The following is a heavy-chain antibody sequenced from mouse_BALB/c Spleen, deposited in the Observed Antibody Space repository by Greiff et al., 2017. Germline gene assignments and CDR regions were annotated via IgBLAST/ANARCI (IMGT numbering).Heavy chain of an antibody. V-gene: IGHV5-12-1*01. Sequence: EVMLVESGGGLVKPGGSLKLSCAASGFAFSSYDMSWVRQTPEKRLEWVAYISSGGGSTYYPDTVKGRFTISRDNAKNTLYLQMSSLKSEDTAMYYCARQRYGSAYWYFDVWGAGTTVTVSS. CDR2: ISSGGGST. J-gene: IGHJ1*01. CDR3: ARQRYGSAYWYFDV. CDR1: GFAFSSYD. D-gene: IGHD1-1*01.